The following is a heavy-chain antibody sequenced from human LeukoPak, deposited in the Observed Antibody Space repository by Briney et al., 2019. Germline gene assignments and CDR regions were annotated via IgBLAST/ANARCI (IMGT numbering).Heavy chain of an antibody. Sequence: SQTLSLTCAISGDSVSSNSAAWNWIRQSPSRGLEWLGRTYFRSKWYNDYAVSVKGRITINPDTSKNQFSLQLNSVTVEDTAVYYCARVGGVAMTGRNWFDPWGQGTLVTVSS. D-gene: IGHD6-19*01. V-gene: IGHV6-1*01. J-gene: IGHJ5*02. CDR2: TYFRSKWYN. CDR1: GDSVSSNSAA. CDR3: ARVGGVAMTGRNWFDP.